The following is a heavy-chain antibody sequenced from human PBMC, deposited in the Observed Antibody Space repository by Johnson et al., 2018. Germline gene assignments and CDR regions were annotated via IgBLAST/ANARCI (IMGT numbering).Heavy chain of an antibody. V-gene: IGHV4-61*02. CDR3: ARVGRDYGTGKSRPYYYYMDG. CDR1: GGSINSDNYY. CDR2: IYTSGTT. J-gene: IGHJ6*03. D-gene: IGHD3-10*01. Sequence: QVQLQESGPGLVKPSQTLSLTCTVSGGSINSDNYYWSWIRQPAGKGLEWIGRIYTSGTTSYSSSLKSRVTVSIDTSKNQFSLRRRAGTAADTAGYYCARVGRDYGTGKSRPYYYYMDGWGKGTTVTVSS.